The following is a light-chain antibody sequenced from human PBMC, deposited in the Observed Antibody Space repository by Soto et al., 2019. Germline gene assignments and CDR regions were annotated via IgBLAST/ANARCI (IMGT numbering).Light chain of an antibody. CDR2: EVS. CDR3: SSYTDTSTLV. J-gene: IGLJ1*01. Sequence: QSALTQPASVSGSPGQPITISCTGTTSDVGGYVSWYQQHPGKAPKLIIYEVSNRPSGVSNRFSGSKSGNTASLTISGLQAEDEAGYYCSSYTDTSTLVFGRGTKLTGL. V-gene: IGLV2-14*01. CDR1: TSDVGGY.